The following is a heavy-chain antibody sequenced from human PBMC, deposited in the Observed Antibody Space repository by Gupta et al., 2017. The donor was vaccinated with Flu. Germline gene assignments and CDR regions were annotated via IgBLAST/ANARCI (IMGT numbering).Heavy chain of an antibody. CDR3: ARDSGWRYFDY. D-gene: IGHD2-15*01. CDR2: MSNDGSNK. V-gene: IGHV3-30*03. Sequence: QVQLVESGGGVVQPGRSLRLPCTASGFIFSSYGMHWVRQAPGKGLEWLTVMSNDGSNKYYADSVRGRFTISRDNSKNTLFLQMNSLRTEDTAVYYCARDSGWRYFDYWGQGTLVTVSS. J-gene: IGHJ4*02. CDR1: GFIFSSYG.